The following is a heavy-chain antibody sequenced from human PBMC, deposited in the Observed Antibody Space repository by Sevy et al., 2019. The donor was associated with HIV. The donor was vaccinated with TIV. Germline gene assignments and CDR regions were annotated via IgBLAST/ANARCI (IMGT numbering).Heavy chain of an antibody. J-gene: IGHJ5*02. D-gene: IGHD3-16*01. Sequence: ASVKVSCKASGGTFSSYGITWVRQAPGQGLEWMGEIIPIFGSANYGQTFQGRVTMTADQSTSTAYMELSSLRSDDTAMYYCARGGGLSPHHWLEPWGQGTLVTVSS. CDR3: ARGGGLSPHHWLEP. CDR2: IIPIFGSA. CDR1: GGTFSSYG. V-gene: IGHV1-69*13.